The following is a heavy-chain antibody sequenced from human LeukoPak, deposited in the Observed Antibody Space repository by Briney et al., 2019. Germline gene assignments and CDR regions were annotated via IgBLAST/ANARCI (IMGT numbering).Heavy chain of an antibody. CDR1: GYSFTDYC. J-gene: IGHJ4*02. Sequence: GASVNVSCKASGYSFTDYCVHWVRQAPGQGLEWMAIINPAVGATIYAQKFQGRVTVTGDSSTSIVYLELSGLRSDDTARYYCARDLLRGSYYTPDYWGQGTLVTVSS. V-gene: IGHV1-46*01. CDR2: INPAVGAT. D-gene: IGHD1-26*01. CDR3: ARDLLRGSYYTPDY.